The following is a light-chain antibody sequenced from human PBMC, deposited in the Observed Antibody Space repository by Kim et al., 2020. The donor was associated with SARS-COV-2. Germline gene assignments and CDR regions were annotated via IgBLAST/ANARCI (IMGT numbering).Light chain of an antibody. CDR1: QSLVNRDGNTY. J-gene: IGKJ2*01. Sequence: DVVMTQSPLSLAVTLGQPASISCRSSQSLVNRDGNTYLNWLQQRPGQSPRRLIYQVSKRDSGVPDRFSGSGSGTDFTLKISGVEAGDVGVYYCLQGTHWPKTLGPGTKLEI. CDR3: LQGTHWPKT. CDR2: QVS. V-gene: IGKV2-30*01.